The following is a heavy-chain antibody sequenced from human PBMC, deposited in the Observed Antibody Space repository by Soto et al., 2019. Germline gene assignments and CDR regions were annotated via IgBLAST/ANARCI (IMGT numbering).Heavy chain of an antibody. Sequence: QLVESGGGLVQPGGSLRLSCAASGFTFSSYSVNWVRQAPGKGLEWVSCISSSSGTIYYADSVKGRFTISRDNAKNSLFLQMNSLRDEDTAVYYCARPFYSSRWYIGLFWGQGTMVTVSS. CDR3: ARPFYSSRWYIGLF. D-gene: IGHD6-19*01. CDR2: ISSSSGTI. J-gene: IGHJ3*01. V-gene: IGHV3-48*02. CDR1: GFTFSSYS.